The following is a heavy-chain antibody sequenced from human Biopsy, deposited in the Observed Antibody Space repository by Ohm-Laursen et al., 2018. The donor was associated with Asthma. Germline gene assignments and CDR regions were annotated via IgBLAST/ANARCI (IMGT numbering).Heavy chain of an antibody. J-gene: IGHJ2*01. CDR2: ISKDASTQ. Sequence: SLRLSCTATGFSFSNFAIHWVRQAPGKGLEWVGVISKDASTQDYADSVKGRFTMARDNSKNTLDLQMNSLREEDTAVYYCVRDSGINVDPGHWSFDLWGRGSLVTVSS. CDR3: VRDSGINVDPGHWSFDL. CDR1: GFSFSNFA. D-gene: IGHD1-14*01. V-gene: IGHV3-30*01.